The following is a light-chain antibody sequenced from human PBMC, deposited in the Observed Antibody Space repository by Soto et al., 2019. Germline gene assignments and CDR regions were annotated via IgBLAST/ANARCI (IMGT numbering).Light chain of an antibody. V-gene: IGKV3-20*01. J-gene: IGKJ4*01. CDR1: QSVSSSY. CDR2: GAS. CDR3: QQYGSSPLT. Sequence: EIVVTQSPGTLSLSPGERATLSCRASQSVSSSYLAWYQQKPGQAPRLLIYGASSRATGIPDRFSGSGSGRDFTITISRLEPEDFAVYYCQQYGSSPLTFGGGTKVEIK.